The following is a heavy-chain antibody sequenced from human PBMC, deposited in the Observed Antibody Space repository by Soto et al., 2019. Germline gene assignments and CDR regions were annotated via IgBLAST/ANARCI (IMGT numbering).Heavy chain of an antibody. CDR2: IYWDDDR. CDR3: ARREGFGRDWDSGCFDP. J-gene: IGHJ5*02. V-gene: IGHV2-5*02. Sequence: QITLKESGPALVKPTQTLTLTCTVSGFSLSTSGVGMGWIRQPPGKALEWLGFIYWDDDRYYSPSLKGRLSMRKETSKNQVVLTMTDMDPADTATYYCARREGFGRDWDSGCFDPWGQGTLVTVSS. D-gene: IGHD1-26*01. CDR1: GFSLSTSGVG.